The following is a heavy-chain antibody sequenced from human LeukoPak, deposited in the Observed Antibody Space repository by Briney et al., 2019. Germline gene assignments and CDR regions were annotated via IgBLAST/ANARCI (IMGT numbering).Heavy chain of an antibody. D-gene: IGHD2-2*01. J-gene: IGHJ2*01. CDR3: ARDGSDCSSTSCYWYFDL. V-gene: IGHV1-2*02. CDR1: GYTFTGYY. Sequence: ASVKVSCEASGYTFTGYYMHWVRQAPGQGLEWMGWINPNSGGTNYAQKFQGRVTMTRDTSICTAYMELSRLRSDDTAVYYCARDGSDCSSTSCYWYFDLWGRGTLVTVSS. CDR2: INPNSGGT.